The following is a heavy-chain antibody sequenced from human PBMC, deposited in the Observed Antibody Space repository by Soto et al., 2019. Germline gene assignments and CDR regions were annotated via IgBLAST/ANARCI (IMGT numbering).Heavy chain of an antibody. D-gene: IGHD3-10*01. V-gene: IGHV5-51*01. CDR1: GYKFSTYC. CDR3: ARLSRDYGSGSYYSYGMDV. Sequence: GESLKISCHGGGYKFSTYCIAWVRQMPGKGLERMGIIYPVDSDTTYSPSFQGQVTISADKSNSTAYLQWSSLKASDSAIYYCARLSRDYGSGSYYSYGMDVWGQGTTVTVSS. CDR2: IYPVDSDT. J-gene: IGHJ6*02.